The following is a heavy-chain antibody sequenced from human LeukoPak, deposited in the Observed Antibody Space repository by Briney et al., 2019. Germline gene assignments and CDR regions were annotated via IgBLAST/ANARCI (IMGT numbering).Heavy chain of an antibody. CDR2: ISGNGNT. CDR1: GFTFSSYA. CDR3: QLATDC. Sequence: PGGSLRLSCAASGFTFSSYAMSWVRQAPGKGLEWLSTISGNGNTYYADSVKGRFTTSRDNSKNMLSVQMNSLTAGDTATYYCQLATDCWGQGTLVTVSS. V-gene: IGHV3-23*01. D-gene: IGHD6-6*01. J-gene: IGHJ4*02.